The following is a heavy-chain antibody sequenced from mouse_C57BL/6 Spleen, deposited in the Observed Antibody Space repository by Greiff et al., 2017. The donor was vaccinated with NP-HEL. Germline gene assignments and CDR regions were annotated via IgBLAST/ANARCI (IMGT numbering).Heavy chain of an antibody. V-gene: IGHV5-4*01. D-gene: IGHD1-1*01. CDR3: ARDRDYYGSSLYFDY. CDR1: GFTFSSYA. J-gene: IGHJ2*01. Sequence: EVMLVESGGGLVKPGGSLKLSCAASGFTFSSYAMSWVRQTPEKRLEWVATISDGGSYTYYPDNVKGRFTISRDNAKNNLYLQMSHLKSEDTAMYYCARDRDYYGSSLYFDYWGQGTTLTVSS. CDR2: ISDGGSYT.